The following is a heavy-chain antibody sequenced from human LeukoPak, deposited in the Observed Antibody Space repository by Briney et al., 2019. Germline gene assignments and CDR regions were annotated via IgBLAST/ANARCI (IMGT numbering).Heavy chain of an antibody. Sequence: PSETLSLTCSVSGASISSHYWSWIRQPPGKGLEWIGYVYYSGNTGSTNYNPSLRSRVTMSLDTSKNQFSLTLTSVTAAGTAVYYCATSMTGDVYFDYWGQGALVTFSS. V-gene: IGHV4-59*11. CDR2: VYYSGNTGST. CDR1: GASISSHY. CDR3: ATSMTGDVYFDY. J-gene: IGHJ4*02. D-gene: IGHD7-27*01.